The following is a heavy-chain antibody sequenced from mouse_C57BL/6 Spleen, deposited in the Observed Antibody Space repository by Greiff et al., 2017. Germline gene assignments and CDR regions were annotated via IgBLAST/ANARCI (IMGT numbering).Heavy chain of an antibody. J-gene: IGHJ2*01. CDR3: TREQGIDYGIYYFDY. Sequence: EVHLVESGEGLVKPGGSLKLSCAASGFTFSSYAMSWVRQTPEKRLEWVAYISSGGDYIYYADTVKGRFTISREHARNTLYLQMSSLKSEDTAMYYWTREQGIDYGIYYFDYWGQGTTLTVSS. D-gene: IGHD2-1*01. V-gene: IGHV5-9-1*02. CDR2: ISSGGDYI. CDR1: GFTFSSYA.